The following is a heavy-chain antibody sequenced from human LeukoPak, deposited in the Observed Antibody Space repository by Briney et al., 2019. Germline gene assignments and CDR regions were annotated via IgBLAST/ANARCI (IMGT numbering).Heavy chain of an antibody. CDR2: IKHKTDGGTT. CDR1: GFTFSKAW. Sequence: GGSLRLSCAASGFTFSKAWMSWVRQAPGKGLEWVGCIKHKTDGGTTDYAAPVKGRFTITRDDSKNTLYLKMNSLKTEDTAVYYCTTDREDNFDYWGQGTLVTVSS. V-gene: IGHV3-15*01. CDR3: TTDREDNFDY. D-gene: IGHD5-24*01. J-gene: IGHJ4*02.